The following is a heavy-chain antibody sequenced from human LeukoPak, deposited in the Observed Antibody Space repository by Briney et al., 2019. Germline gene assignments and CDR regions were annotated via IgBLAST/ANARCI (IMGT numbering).Heavy chain of an antibody. CDR1: GFIFTDYD. CDR3: VRTNGGTYYDY. J-gene: IGHJ4*02. D-gene: IGHD1-26*01. CDR2: FGIAGDT. Sequence: GGSLRLSCAASGFIFTDYDLHWVRQPPGKGLEWVSVFGIAGDTYYPDSVKGRFTLSRDVAKNSLYLQMNNLRAGDTAVYYCVRTNGGTYYDYWGQGTLVRVSS. V-gene: IGHV3-13*01.